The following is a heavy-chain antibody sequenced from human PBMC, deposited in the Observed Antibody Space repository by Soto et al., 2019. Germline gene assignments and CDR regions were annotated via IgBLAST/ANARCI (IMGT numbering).Heavy chain of an antibody. CDR1: GGSISSYY. D-gene: IGHD1-26*01. Sequence: SETLSLTCTVSGGSISSYYWSWIRQPPGKGLEWIGYIYYSGSTNYNPSLKSRVTISVDTSKNQFSLKLSSVTAADTAVYYCARNSGSYYYYMDVWGKGTTVTVSS. CDR2: IYYSGST. J-gene: IGHJ6*03. V-gene: IGHV4-59*01. CDR3: ARNSGSYYYYMDV.